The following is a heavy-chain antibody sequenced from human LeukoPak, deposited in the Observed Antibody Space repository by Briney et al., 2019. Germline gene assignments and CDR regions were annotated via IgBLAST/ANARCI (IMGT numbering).Heavy chain of an antibody. J-gene: IGHJ4*02. D-gene: IGHD5-18*01. CDR3: ARDLAYSRLDY. CDR2: INSDGSSI. CDR1: GFTVSSTY. V-gene: IGHV3-74*01. Sequence: GGSLRLSCAASGFTVSSTYMSWVRQAPGKGLVWVSRINSDGSSISYADSVKGRFTISRDNAKNTLYLQMNSLRAEDTAVYYCARDLAYSRLDYWGQGMLVTVSS.